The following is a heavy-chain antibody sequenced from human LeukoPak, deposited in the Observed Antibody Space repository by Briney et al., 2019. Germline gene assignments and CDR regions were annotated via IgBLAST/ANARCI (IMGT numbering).Heavy chain of an antibody. CDR2: IDYSGST. J-gene: IGHJ4*02. CDR1: GGSISSGGQY. Sequence: SETLSLTCTVSGGSISSGGQYWSWIRQHPGKGLEYIGYIDYSGSTYYNPSLKSRVIISVDTSKNQFSLKLSSVTAADTAVYYCARGLARDRSSYYFDYWGQGTLVTVSS. D-gene: IGHD6-6*01. V-gene: IGHV4-31*03. CDR3: ARGLARDRSSYYFDY.